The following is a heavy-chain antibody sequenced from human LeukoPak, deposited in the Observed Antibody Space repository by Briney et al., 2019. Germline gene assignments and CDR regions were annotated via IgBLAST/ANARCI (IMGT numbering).Heavy chain of an antibody. D-gene: IGHD6-13*01. Sequence: GGSLRLSGAASGFTVSSNYMSWVRQAPGKGLEWVSVIYSGGSTYYADSVKGRFTISRDNSKNTLYLQMNSLRAEDTAVYYCARSSSSRFWFDPWGQGTLVTVSS. V-gene: IGHV3-53*01. CDR2: IYSGGST. CDR1: GFTVSSNY. J-gene: IGHJ5*02. CDR3: ARSSSSRFWFDP.